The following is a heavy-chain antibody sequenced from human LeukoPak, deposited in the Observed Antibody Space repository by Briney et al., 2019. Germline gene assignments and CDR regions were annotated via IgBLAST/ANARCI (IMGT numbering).Heavy chain of an antibody. J-gene: IGHJ6*03. CDR1: GGSFSGYY. Sequence: LETLSLTCAVYGGSFSGYYWSWIRQPPGKGLEWIGEINHSGSTNYNPSLKSRVTISVDTSKNQFSLKLSSVTAADTAVYYCARGSSSWYVAYYYYYMDVWGKGTTVTVSS. CDR3: ARGSSSWYVAYYYYYMDV. D-gene: IGHD6-13*01. V-gene: IGHV4-34*01. CDR2: INHSGST.